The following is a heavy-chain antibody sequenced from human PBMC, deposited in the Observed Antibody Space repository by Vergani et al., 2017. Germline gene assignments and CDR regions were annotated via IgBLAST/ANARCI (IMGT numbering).Heavy chain of an antibody. J-gene: IGHJ6*02. CDR2: ADPEDGET. D-gene: IGHD4-17*01. V-gene: IGHV1-69-2*01. CDR3: ATPQTVTTGGMEV. CDR1: GYTFTDHC. Sequence: EVQLVQSGAEVKKPGATMKISCKVSGYTFTDHCMHWVKQAPGKGLEWMGLADPEDGETIYAEKFKGRVTIAADTSTDTAHLELSSLRSEDTAVYYCATPQTVTTGGMEVWGQGTTVIVSS.